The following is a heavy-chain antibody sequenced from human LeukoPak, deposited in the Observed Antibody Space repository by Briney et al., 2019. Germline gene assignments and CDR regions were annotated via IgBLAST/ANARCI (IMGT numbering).Heavy chain of an antibody. CDR3: ARAGIAAALGPPDV. V-gene: IGHV1-69*06. CDR1: GGTFSSYA. J-gene: IGHJ6*04. D-gene: IGHD6-13*01. Sequence: ASLKLSCKASGGTFSSYAISWVRQAPGQGLEWMAGIIHIFGTTNYAQKFQGRVTITADKSTSTAYMELSSLRSEDTAVYYCARAGIAAALGPPDVWGKGTTVTVSS. CDR2: IIHIFGTT.